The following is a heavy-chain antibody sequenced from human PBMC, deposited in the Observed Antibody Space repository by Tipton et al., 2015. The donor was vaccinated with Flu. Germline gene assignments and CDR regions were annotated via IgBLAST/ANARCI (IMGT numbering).Heavy chain of an antibody. V-gene: IGHV3-33*01. CDR3: ARVSGSYPGWGMDV. CDR1: GFTFSNFG. J-gene: IGHJ6*02. Sequence: SGFTFSNFGLHWVRQAPGKGLEWVALMWSDASDKYYADSVQGRFTISRDNSKNTLHLQMNSLRAEDTAVYYCARVSGSYPGWGMDVWGQGTTVTVSS. CDR2: MWSDASDK. D-gene: IGHD1-26*01.